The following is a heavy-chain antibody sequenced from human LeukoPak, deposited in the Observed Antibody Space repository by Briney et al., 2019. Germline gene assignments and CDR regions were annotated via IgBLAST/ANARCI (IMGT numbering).Heavy chain of an antibody. CDR3: ARAVVTAIISGAFDI. V-gene: IGHV4-31*03. Sequence: SETLSLTCTVSGGSISSGGYYWSWIRQHPGKGLEWIGYIYYSGSTYYNPSLKSRVTISIDTSKNQFSLKLSSVTAADTAVYYCARAVVTAIISGAFDIWGQGTMVTVSS. CDR1: GGSISSGGYY. J-gene: IGHJ3*02. D-gene: IGHD2-21*02. CDR2: IYYSGST.